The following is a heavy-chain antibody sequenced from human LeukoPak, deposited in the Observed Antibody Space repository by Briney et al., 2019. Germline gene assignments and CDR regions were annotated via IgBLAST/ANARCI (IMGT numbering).Heavy chain of an antibody. V-gene: IGHV3-53*01. CDR2: IYTTGAI. CDR1: GFTVSSYF. CDR3: ARGGTTVTTFDY. Sequence: GGSLRLSCAASGFTVSSYFMSWVRQAAGEGLEWVSIIYTTGAIYYADSVKGRFTISRDNSKNTLYLQMNSLRAEDTAVYYCARGGTTVTTFDYWGQGTLVTVSS. D-gene: IGHD4-11*01. J-gene: IGHJ4*02.